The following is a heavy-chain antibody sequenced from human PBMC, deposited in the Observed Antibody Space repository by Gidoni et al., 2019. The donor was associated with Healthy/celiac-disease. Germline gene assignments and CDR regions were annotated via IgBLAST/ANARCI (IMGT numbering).Heavy chain of an antibody. CDR1: GFTFSSYD. Sequence: EVQLVESGGGLVQPGGSLCLSCAASGFTFSSYDMLWVRQAPGKGLESVSDIGTAGDTYYTGSVKGRFTISRENAKNSLYLQSHSLRAGDTAVYYCARGPPYGSGSWWFDPWGQGTLVTVSS. D-gene: IGHD6-19*01. J-gene: IGHJ5*02. CDR3: ARGPPYGSGSWWFDP. CDR2: IGTAGDT. V-gene: IGHV3-13*04.